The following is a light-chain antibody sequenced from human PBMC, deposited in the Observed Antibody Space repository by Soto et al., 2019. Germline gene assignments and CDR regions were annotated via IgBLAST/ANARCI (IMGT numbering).Light chain of an antibody. CDR1: QSVSSSY. J-gene: IGKJ5*01. CDR3: QQYGSSPTIT. CDR2: GAS. Sequence: IVLTQSPGTLSLSQGERATLSCRASQSVSSSYLAWYQQKPGQAPRLLIYGASSRANGIPDRFSGSGSGTDLTLTISRLEPEDFAVYYGQQYGSSPTITFGQGTRLEIK. V-gene: IGKV3-20*01.